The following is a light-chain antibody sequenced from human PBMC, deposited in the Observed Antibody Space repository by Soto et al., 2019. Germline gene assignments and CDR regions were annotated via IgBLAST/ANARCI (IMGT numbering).Light chain of an antibody. Sequence: DIVMTQTPATQSVSPGERATLSCRASQSINNNLAWYQQRPGQAPRLLMYGASTRATGIPARFSGSGSGTDFTLAISSLQSADFAVYYCQQYNYWPRTFGQGTKVEIK. V-gene: IGKV3-15*01. CDR3: QQYNYWPRT. J-gene: IGKJ1*01. CDR2: GAS. CDR1: QSINNN.